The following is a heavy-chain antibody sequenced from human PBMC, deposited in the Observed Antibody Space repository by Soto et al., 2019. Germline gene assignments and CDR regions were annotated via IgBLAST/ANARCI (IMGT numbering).Heavy chain of an antibody. Sequence: PGGSLRLSCAASGFTFSGYSMNWVRQAPGKGLEWVSYISSSSTIYYADSVKGRFTISRDNAKNSLYLQMNSLRAEDTAVYYCARGDIVVVPAADYYYYYMDVWGKGTTVTVSS. CDR1: GFTFSGYS. CDR2: ISSSSTI. J-gene: IGHJ6*03. D-gene: IGHD2-2*01. V-gene: IGHV3-48*01. CDR3: ARGDIVVVPAADYYYYYMDV.